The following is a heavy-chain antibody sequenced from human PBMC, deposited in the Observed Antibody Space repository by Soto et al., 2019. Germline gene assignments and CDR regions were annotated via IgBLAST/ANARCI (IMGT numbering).Heavy chain of an antibody. J-gene: IGHJ4*02. D-gene: IGHD6-19*01. V-gene: IGHV5-51*01. CDR1: GYSFTSYW. CDR2: IYPGDSDT. Sequence: GASLKISCKGSGYSFTSYWIGWVRQMPGKGLEWMGIIYPGDSDTRYSPSFQGQVTISADKSISTTYLQWSSLKASDTAMYYCARWSGQWLAKFDYWGRGTLVTVSS. CDR3: ARWSGQWLAKFDY.